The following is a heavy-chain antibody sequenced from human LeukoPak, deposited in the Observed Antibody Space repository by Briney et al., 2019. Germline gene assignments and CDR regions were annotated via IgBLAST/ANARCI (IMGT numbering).Heavy chain of an antibody. J-gene: IGHJ4*02. CDR2: IKEDGSAK. V-gene: IGHV3-7*01. Sequence: PGGSLRLSCEASGLSISHSWMAWARRAPGKGMGWVGNIKEDGSAKFYVDSVKGRFTISRDNAKNSLSLQMNSLRVEDTAVYYCATALDAPAGPDWGQGTLVTVSS. CDR1: GLSISHSW. D-gene: IGHD6-13*01. CDR3: ATALDAPAGPD.